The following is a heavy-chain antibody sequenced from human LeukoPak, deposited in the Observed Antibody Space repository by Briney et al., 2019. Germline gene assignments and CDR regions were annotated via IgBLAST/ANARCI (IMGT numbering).Heavy chain of an antibody. Sequence: GGSLRLSCAASGFTFSSYGMHWVRQAPGKGLEWVAVMWYDGSNKYYADSVKGRFTISRDNSKNTLYLQMNSLRAEDTAVYYCATEAAAFDAFDIWGQGTMVTVSS. J-gene: IGHJ3*02. D-gene: IGHD6-13*01. CDR3: ATEAAAFDAFDI. CDR1: GFTFSSYG. CDR2: MWYDGSNK. V-gene: IGHV3-33*01.